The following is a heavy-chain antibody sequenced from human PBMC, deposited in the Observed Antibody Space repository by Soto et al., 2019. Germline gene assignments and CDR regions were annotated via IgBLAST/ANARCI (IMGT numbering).Heavy chain of an antibody. CDR1: GFSFYNYC. Sequence: EVQLVESGGGLVQPGESLRLSCAASGFSFYNYCMNWVRQAPGKGPEWVANIYPDGSGKNYVDSVKGRFTISRDNAKNSLVMQMNSLRGVDTAVSYCAIGSSDGFAMWGQGTMVTVSS. V-gene: IGHV3-7*02. CDR3: AIGSSDGFAM. J-gene: IGHJ3*02. CDR2: IYPDGSGK.